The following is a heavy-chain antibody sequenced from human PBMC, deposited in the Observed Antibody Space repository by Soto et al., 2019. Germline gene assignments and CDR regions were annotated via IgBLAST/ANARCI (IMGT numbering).Heavy chain of an antibody. Sequence: ASVKVSCKAPGGTFSSSAISWTRQAPGQRLEWMGGIIPIFGTANYAQKFQGRVTITADESTSTAYMEPSSLRSEDTAVYYFARSLYYYDSSGYYLYFDYWGQGTLVTVSS. J-gene: IGHJ4*02. D-gene: IGHD3-22*01. V-gene: IGHV1-69*13. CDR3: ARSLYYYDSSGYYLYFDY. CDR2: IIPIFGTA. CDR1: GGTFSSSA.